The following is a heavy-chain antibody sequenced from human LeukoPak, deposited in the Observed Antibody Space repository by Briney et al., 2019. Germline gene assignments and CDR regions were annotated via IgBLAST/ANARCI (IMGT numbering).Heavy chain of an antibody. V-gene: IGHV1-69*05. CDR2: IIPIFGTA. Sequence: ASVKVSCKASGGTFSSYAISWVRQAPGQGLEWMGGIIPIFGTANYAQKFQGRVTITTDESTSTAYMELSSLRSEDTAVYYCARTYYYDSSGYPVRRPNWFDPWGQGTLVTVFS. D-gene: IGHD3-22*01. CDR1: GGTFSSYA. CDR3: ARTYYYDSSGYPVRRPNWFDP. J-gene: IGHJ5*02.